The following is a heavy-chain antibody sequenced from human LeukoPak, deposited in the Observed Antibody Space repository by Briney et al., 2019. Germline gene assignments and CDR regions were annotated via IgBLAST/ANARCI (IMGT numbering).Heavy chain of an antibody. V-gene: IGHV3-74*01. Sequence: GGSLRLSCAASGFTFISYWMHWVRQAPGKGLVWVSRINSDGSTTNYADSVKGRFTISRDNAKNTLYLQMNSLRAEDTAVYYCAKADRGWGVITKDWGQGTLVTVSS. CDR3: AKADRGWGVITKD. J-gene: IGHJ4*02. CDR1: GFTFISYW. CDR2: INSDGSTT. D-gene: IGHD3-10*01.